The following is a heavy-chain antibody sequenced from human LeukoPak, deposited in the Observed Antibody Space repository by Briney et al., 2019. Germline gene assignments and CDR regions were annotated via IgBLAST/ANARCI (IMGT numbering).Heavy chain of an antibody. J-gene: IGHJ4*02. CDR1: GYTLTELS. CDR3: AREGAMATILFDY. D-gene: IGHD5-24*01. Sequence: ASVKVSCKVSGYTLTELSMHWVRQAPGKGLEWMGGFDPEDGETIYAQKFQGRVTITADESTSTAYMELSSLRSEDTAVYYCAREGAMATILFDYWGQGTLVTVSS. V-gene: IGHV1-24*01. CDR2: FDPEDGET.